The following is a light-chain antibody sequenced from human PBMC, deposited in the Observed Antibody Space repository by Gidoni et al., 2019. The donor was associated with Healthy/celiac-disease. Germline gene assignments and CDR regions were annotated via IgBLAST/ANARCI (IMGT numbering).Light chain of an antibody. CDR3: AAWDDSLNGLYV. V-gene: IGLV1-44*01. J-gene: IGLJ1*01. Sequence: QSVLTHPPSASGTPGQRVTISCSGSSSNIGSNTVNWYQQLPGTDPKLLIYSNNQRPSGVPDRFSCSKSGTSASLAISGLQSEDEADYYCAAWDDSLNGLYVFGTGNKVTVL. CDR1: SSNIGSNT. CDR2: SNN.